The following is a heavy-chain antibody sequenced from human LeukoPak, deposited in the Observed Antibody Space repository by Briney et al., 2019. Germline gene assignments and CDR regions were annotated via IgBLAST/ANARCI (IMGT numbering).Heavy chain of an antibody. Sequence: PSGTLSLTCGVSGGSITSTNWWSWVRQPPGQGLEWIGEVPLSGLTNYNPSLSSRLIMALDTSKNHLSLHLTSVTAADTAVYYCSRENGAFSLFGYGGQGYLVTV. CDR2: VPLSGLT. D-gene: IGHD2-8*01. CDR3: SRENGAFSLFGY. CDR1: GGSITSTNW. J-gene: IGHJ4*02. V-gene: IGHV4-4*02.